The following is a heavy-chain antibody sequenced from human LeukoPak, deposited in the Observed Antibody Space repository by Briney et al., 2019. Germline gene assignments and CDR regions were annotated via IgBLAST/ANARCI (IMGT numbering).Heavy chain of an antibody. CDR2: INTNTGNP. Sequence: ASVKVSCKASGYTFTSYAMNWVRQAPGQGFEWMGWINTNTGNPTYAQGFTGRFVFSLDTSVSTAYLQISSLKAEDTAVYYCARDAEFLYYDSPNAFDIWGQGTMVTVSS. CDR1: GYTFTSYA. D-gene: IGHD3-22*01. CDR3: ARDAEFLYYDSPNAFDI. V-gene: IGHV7-4-1*02. J-gene: IGHJ3*02.